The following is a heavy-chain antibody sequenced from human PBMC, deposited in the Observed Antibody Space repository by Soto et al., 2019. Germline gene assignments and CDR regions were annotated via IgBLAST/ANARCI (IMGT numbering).Heavy chain of an antibody. CDR3: AGREIQGPIDY. CDR1: GYSISSSNW. Sequence: QVQLQESGPGLVKPSDTLSLTCAVSGYSISSSNWWGWIRQPPGKGLEWIGYIYYSGTTSYNPSLKSRVTMSVDTSKNQFSLKLTSGTAVDTAVYYCAGREIQGPIDYWGQGTLVTVSS. V-gene: IGHV4-28*01. J-gene: IGHJ4*02. D-gene: IGHD1-26*01. CDR2: IYYSGTT.